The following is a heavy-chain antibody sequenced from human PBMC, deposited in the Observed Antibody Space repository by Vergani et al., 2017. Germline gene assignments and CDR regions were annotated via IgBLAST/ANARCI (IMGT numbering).Heavy chain of an antibody. CDR3: ARDWGPWDIVVVGNY. D-gene: IGHD2-2*01. CDR1: GFTFSSYA. J-gene: IGHJ4*02. Sequence: VQLLESGGGLVQPGGSLRLSCAASGFTFSSYAMSWVRQAPGKGLEWVAVISYDGSNKYYADSVKGRFTISRDNSKNTLYLQMNSLRAEDTAVYYCARDWGPWDIVVVGNYWGQGTLVTVSS. V-gene: IGHV3-30-3*01. CDR2: ISYDGSNK.